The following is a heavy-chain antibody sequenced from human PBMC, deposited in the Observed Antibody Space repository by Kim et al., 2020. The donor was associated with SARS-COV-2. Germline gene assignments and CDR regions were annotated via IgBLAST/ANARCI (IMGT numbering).Heavy chain of an antibody. Sequence: GGSLRLSCTASGFTFGDYAMSWFRQAPGKGLEWVGFIRSKAYGGTTEYAASVKGRFTISRDDSKSIAYLQMNSLKTEDTAVYYCTREYYDFWSGYYQAPVPYYGMDVWGQGTTVTVSS. CDR2: IRSKAYGGTT. V-gene: IGHV3-49*03. J-gene: IGHJ6*02. CDR1: GFTFGDYA. D-gene: IGHD3-3*01. CDR3: TREYYDFWSGYYQAPVPYYGMDV.